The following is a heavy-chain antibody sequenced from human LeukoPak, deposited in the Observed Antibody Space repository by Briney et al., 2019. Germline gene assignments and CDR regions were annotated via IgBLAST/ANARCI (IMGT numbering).Heavy chain of an antibody. CDR3: AKVSGTGGFDY. V-gene: IGHV3-23*01. CDR2: FSGRGGST. J-gene: IGHJ4*02. D-gene: IGHD3-10*01. Sequence: GGSLRLSCAASGFTFSRYAMSWVRQAPGKGLEWVSAFSGRGGSTYYADSVKGRLTISRDNSKNTLYLQMNSLRAEDTAVYYCAKVSGTGGFDYWGQGTLVTVSS. CDR1: GFTFSRYA.